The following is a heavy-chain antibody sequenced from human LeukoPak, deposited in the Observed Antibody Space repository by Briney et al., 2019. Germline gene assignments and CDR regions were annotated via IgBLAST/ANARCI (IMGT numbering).Heavy chain of an antibody. Sequence: ASVKVSCKASGYTFTSYDINWVRQATGQGLEWMGWMNPNSGNTGYAQKFQGRVTMTRNHAISTAYVELSSLRSEDTAVYYCARGPKAMWGKGYCSSTSCPKVYYFDYWGQGTLVTVSS. J-gene: IGHJ4*02. D-gene: IGHD2-2*01. CDR3: ARGPKAMWGKGYCSSTSCPKVYYFDY. CDR1: GYTFTSYD. V-gene: IGHV1-8*01. CDR2: MNPNSGNT.